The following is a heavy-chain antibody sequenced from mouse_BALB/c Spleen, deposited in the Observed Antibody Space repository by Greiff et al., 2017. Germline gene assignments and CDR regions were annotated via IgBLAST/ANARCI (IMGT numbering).Heavy chain of an antibody. CDR3: AILNGNYKIDY. J-gene: IGHJ2*01. V-gene: IGHV14-3*02. CDR2: IDPANGNT. Sequence: EVKLVQSGAELVKPGASVKLSCTASGFTITDTYMHWVKQRPEQGLEWIGRIDPANGNTKYDSKFQGKATITADTSSNTTYLQHSSLTSEDTAVYYCAILNGNYKIDYWGQGTTLTVSS. CDR1: GFTITDTY. D-gene: IGHD2-1*01.